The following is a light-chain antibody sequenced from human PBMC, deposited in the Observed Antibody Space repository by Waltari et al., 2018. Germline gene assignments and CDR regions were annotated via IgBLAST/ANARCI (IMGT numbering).Light chain of an antibody. CDR3: NSYTTTSARV. J-gene: IGLJ3*02. CDR2: EVS. V-gene: IGLV2-14*01. CDR1: SSDVGAFNY. Sequence: QSALTQPASLSGSPGQSITISCTGTSSDVGAFNYVSWYQQHPGKAPKVIFYEVSIRPSGVSTRFSGSKSGNTASLTISGLQAVDEADYYCNSYTTTSARVFGGGTRLTVL.